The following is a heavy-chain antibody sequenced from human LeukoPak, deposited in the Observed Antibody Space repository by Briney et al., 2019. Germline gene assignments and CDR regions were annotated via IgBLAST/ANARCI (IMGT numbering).Heavy chain of an antibody. D-gene: IGHD3-10*01. J-gene: IGHJ5*02. Sequence: SETLSLTCTVSGASISSHYWSWIRQAPGKGLEWIGYVFYTGSTNYNSSLKSRVTLSVDTSKNQFSLKLSSVTAADTAVYYCARHAVGHLLVDNWFDPWGQGTLVTVSS. V-gene: IGHV4-59*08. CDR1: GASISSHY. CDR2: VFYTGST. CDR3: ARHAVGHLLVDNWFDP.